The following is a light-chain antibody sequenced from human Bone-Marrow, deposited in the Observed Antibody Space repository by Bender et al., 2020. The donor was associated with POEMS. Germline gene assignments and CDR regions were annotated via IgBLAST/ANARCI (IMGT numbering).Light chain of an antibody. CDR1: NSDVGAYNY. Sequence: QSALTQPASVSGSPGQSITISCTGTNSDVGAYNYVCCYQHHPGKAPKLLLYDVFDRPSWVSNRFSGSKSGNTASLTISWLKADDEADYYCSSYTTSSTIYVFGSGTKVTVL. CDR2: DVF. V-gene: IGLV2-14*03. J-gene: IGLJ1*01. CDR3: SSYTTSSTIYV.